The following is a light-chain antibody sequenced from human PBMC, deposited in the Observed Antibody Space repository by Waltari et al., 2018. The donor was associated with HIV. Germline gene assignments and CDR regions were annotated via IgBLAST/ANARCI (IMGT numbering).Light chain of an antibody. CDR3: QQYDNYLWT. V-gene: IGKV1-5*03. CDR1: QSISSW. J-gene: IGKJ1*01. CDR2: RAS. Sequence: DIQMTQYPFTLSASVGDRVTITCRASQSISSWLAWYQQKPVNVPKLLIYRASTLESGVPSRFSGSGSGTEFTLTISSLQPDDFATYYCQQYDNYLWTFGQGTKVEIK.